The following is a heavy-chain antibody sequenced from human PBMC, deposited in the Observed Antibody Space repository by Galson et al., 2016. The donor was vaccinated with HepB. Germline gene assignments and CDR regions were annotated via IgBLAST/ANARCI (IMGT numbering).Heavy chain of an antibody. CDR2: IYSGGTT. CDR1: GFTVSSHY. Sequence: SLRLSCAVSGFTVSSHYMSWVRQAPGKGLEWVSVIYSGGTTDYAVSVKGRFTISRHESKNTLYLQTNSLRGDDTGLYFCARDELRHRIDVRGKGTTGTVFS. D-gene: IGHD1-7*01. V-gene: IGHV3-53*04. CDR3: ARDELRHRIDV. J-gene: IGHJ6*04.